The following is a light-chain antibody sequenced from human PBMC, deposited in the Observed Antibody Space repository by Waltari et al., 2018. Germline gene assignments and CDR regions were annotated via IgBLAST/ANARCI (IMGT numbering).Light chain of an antibody. V-gene: IGLV1-40*01. CDR2: GNT. Sequence: QSVLTQPPSVSGTPGQRVTISCSGSTSNIGAGHDVHWYQHLPGTAPKLLLYGNTNRPSGVPDRFSVSKSGTSASLAISGLQADDEADYFCQSFDNMLSGGVVFGGGTKLAVL. CDR3: QSFDNMLSGGVV. J-gene: IGLJ2*01. CDR1: TSNIGAGHD.